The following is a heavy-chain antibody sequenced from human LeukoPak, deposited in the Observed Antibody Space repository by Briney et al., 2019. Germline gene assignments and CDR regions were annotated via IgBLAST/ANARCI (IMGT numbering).Heavy chain of an antibody. D-gene: IGHD1-14*01. CDR2: IYYSGST. CDR1: GGSISSSSYY. CDR3: GRNGAYNIDY. J-gene: IGHJ4*02. Sequence: SETLSLTCTVSGGSISSSSYYWGWIRQPPGKGLEWIGSIYYSGSTYYNPSLKSRVTISVDTSKNQFSLKLSSVTAADTAVYYCGRNGAYNIDYWGQGTLVTVSS. V-gene: IGHV4-39*07.